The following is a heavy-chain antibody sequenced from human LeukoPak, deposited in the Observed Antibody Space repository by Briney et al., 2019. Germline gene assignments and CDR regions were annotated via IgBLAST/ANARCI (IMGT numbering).Heavy chain of an antibody. V-gene: IGHV3-21*01. CDR1: GFTFSSYS. D-gene: IGHD3-22*01. J-gene: IGHJ3*02. Sequence: GGSLRLSCAASGFTFSSYSMNWVRQAPGKGLEWVSSISSSSSYIYYADSVKGRSTISRDNAKNSLYLQMNSLRAEDTAVYYCARLILSGYLSLDAFDIWGQGTMVTVSS. CDR3: ARLILSGYLSLDAFDI. CDR2: ISSSSSYI.